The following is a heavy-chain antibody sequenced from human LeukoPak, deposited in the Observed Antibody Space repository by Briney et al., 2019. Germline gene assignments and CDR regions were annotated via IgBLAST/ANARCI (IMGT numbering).Heavy chain of an antibody. J-gene: IGHJ4*02. CDR3: ARGKGSTTRYYFDY. Sequence: GGSLRLSCAASGFTFSSYGMHWVRQAPGKGLEWVAVIWYDGSNKYSADSVKGRFTISRDNSKNTLYLQMNSLRAEDTAVYYCARGKGSTTRYYFDYWGQGTLVTVSS. V-gene: IGHV3-33*01. D-gene: IGHD2-2*01. CDR1: GFTFSSYG. CDR2: IWYDGSNK.